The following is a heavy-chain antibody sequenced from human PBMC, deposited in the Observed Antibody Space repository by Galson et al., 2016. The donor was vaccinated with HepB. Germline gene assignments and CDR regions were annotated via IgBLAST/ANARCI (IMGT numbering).Heavy chain of an antibody. CDR1: GLDFDKYH. CDR3: AVDSGRTGAWDF. Sequence: SLRLSCAISGLDFDKYHMDWARQAPGKGLEWVSYIRSSGSPIYYADSVKGRFTISRDNARNTLYLQMSSLRVEDSAVYYCAVDSGRTGAWDFWGQGTRVTGS. D-gene: IGHD5-12*01. V-gene: IGHV3-48*03. CDR2: IRSSGSPI. J-gene: IGHJ4*02.